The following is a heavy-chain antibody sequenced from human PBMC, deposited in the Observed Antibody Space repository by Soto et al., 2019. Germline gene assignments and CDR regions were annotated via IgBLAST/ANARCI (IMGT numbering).Heavy chain of an antibody. J-gene: IGHJ6*02. CDR3: ARRGSQPDGSGSYYKTYGMDV. Sequence: GGSLRLSCAASGFTFSNYDMIWVRQPPGKGLEWLSYISGSGSAKHYADSVKGRFTVSRDNAESSLQLQINGLRAGDTAIYYCARRGSQPDGSGSYYKTYGMDVWGQGTTVTVSS. D-gene: IGHD3-10*01. CDR2: ISGSGSAK. CDR1: GFTFSNYD. V-gene: IGHV3-48*03.